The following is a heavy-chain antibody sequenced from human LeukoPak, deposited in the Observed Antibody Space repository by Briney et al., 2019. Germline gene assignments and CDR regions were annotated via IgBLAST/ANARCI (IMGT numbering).Heavy chain of an antibody. Sequence: SVKVSCKASGGTFSSYAISWVRQAPGQGLEWMGGIIPIFGTANYAQKFQGRVTITTDESTSTAYMELSSLRSEDTAVYYCARDGVCSSTSCYSNPYYYYYMDVWGKGTTVTVSS. J-gene: IGHJ6*03. V-gene: IGHV1-69*05. CDR1: GGTFSSYA. CDR3: ARDGVCSSTSCYSNPYYYYYMDV. D-gene: IGHD2-2*01. CDR2: IIPIFGTA.